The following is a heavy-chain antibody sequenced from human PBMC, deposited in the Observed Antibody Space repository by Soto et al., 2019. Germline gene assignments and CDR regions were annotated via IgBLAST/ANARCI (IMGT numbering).Heavy chain of an antibody. D-gene: IGHD5-18*01. CDR2: IYYSGST. V-gene: IGHV4-31*03. J-gene: IGHJ4*02. Sequence: SGTLSLTCTVSGGSISGGGYYWSGIRQHPGKGLEWIGYIYYSGSTYYNPSLKSRVTISVDTSKNQFSLKLSSVTAADTAVYYCARSPGYSYDYWGQGTLVTVSS. CDR1: GGSISGGGYY. CDR3: ARSPGYSYDY.